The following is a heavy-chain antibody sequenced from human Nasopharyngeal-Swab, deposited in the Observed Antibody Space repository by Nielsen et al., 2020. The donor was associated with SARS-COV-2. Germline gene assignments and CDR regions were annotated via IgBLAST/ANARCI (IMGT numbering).Heavy chain of an antibody. V-gene: IGHV4-59*08. CDR1: GGSISSYH. J-gene: IGHJ2*01. Sequence: SETLSLTCTVSGGSISSYHWSWIRQPPGKGLEWIGYIYYSGSTNYNPSLKSRVTISVDTSKNQFSLKLSSVTAADTAVYYCARYCSSDWYFDLWGRGTLVTVSS. CDR2: IYYSGST. D-gene: IGHD2-2*01. CDR3: ARYCSSDWYFDL.